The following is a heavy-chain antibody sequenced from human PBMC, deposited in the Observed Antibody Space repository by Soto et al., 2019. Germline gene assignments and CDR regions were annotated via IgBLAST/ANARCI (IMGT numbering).Heavy chain of an antibody. J-gene: IGHJ4*02. D-gene: IGHD2-2*01. Sequence: QVQLVESGGEVVQPGRSLRLSCAASGFTFSSYGMHWVRQAPGKGLEWVAVITDRGRSDYYADSVKGRFTISRDNSKNTLYLQMNSLRAEDTALYYCVRDDDQEANGLDYWGQGTLVTVSS. CDR1: GFTFSSYG. CDR2: ITDRGRSD. V-gene: IGHV3-33*01. CDR3: VRDDDQEANGLDY.